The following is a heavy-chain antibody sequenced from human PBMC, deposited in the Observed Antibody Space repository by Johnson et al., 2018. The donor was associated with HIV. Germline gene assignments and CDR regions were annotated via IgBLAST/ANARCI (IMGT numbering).Heavy chain of an antibody. D-gene: IGHD3-3*01. CDR1: GFTFRTYG. CDR2: ISFDGSNK. J-gene: IGHJ3*01. CDR3: AKDKFMFLENPVDAFDG. V-gene: IGHV3-30*18. Sequence: QEQLVESGGGVVQPGRSLRLSCAASGFTFRTYGMHWVRQAPGKGLEWVAVISFDGSNKYYADSVKGLFTISRDNSNNTLYLQMNSLRAEDTAVYYCAKDKFMFLENPVDAFDGWGQGTMVTFSS.